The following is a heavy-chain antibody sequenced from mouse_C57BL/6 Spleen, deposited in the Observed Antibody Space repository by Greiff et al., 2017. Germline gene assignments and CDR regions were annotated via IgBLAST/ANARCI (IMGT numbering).Heavy chain of an antibody. CDR1: GYTFTDYN. CDR3: ARLATTVVPNWYFDV. Sequence: EVKLQQSGPELVKPGASVKIPCKASGYTFTDYNMDWVKQSHGKSLEWIGDINPNNGGTIYNQKFKGKATLTVDKSSSTAYMELRSLTSEDPAVYYCARLATTVVPNWYFDVWGTGTTVTVSS. J-gene: IGHJ1*03. D-gene: IGHD1-1*01. V-gene: IGHV1-18*01. CDR2: INPNNGGT.